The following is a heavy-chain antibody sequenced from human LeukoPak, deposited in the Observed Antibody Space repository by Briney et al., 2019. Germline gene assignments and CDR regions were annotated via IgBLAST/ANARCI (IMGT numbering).Heavy chain of an antibody. Sequence: TASETLSLTCNVSGGSISSYYWSWIRQPPGKGLEWIAYIHDSGYTNYNPSFKSRVTISVDTSKNQFSLKLSSVTAADTAIYFCAKGFIGIDYWGQGTLVTVSS. D-gene: IGHD1-26*01. CDR2: IHDSGYT. CDR1: GGSISSYY. V-gene: IGHV4-4*08. CDR3: AKGFIGIDY. J-gene: IGHJ4*02.